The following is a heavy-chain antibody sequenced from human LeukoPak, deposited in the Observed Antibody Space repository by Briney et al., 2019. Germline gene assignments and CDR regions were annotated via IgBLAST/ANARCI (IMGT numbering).Heavy chain of an antibody. CDR1: GYTLTELS. CDR3: ATDPGEIVPAAKGPRGDYCYGMDV. J-gene: IGHJ6*02. V-gene: IGHV1-24*01. Sequence: ASVKVSCKVSGYTLTELSMHWVRQAPGKGLEWMGGFDPEDGDKIYAQKFQGRVTMTEDTSTDTAYMELNSLRSDDTAVYYCATDPGEIVPAAKGPRGDYCYGMDVWGQGTTVTVSS. CDR2: FDPEDGDK. D-gene: IGHD2-2*01.